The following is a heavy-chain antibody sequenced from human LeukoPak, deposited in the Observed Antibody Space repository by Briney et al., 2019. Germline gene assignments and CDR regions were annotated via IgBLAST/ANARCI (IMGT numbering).Heavy chain of an antibody. CDR1: GGSISSYY. Sequence: SETLSLTCTVSGGSISSYYWSWIRQPPGKGLEWIGYIYYSGSTNYNPSLKSRVTISVDTSKNQFSLKLSSVTAADTAVYYCASRPRGGTTVYNWFDPWGQGTLVTVSS. D-gene: IGHD1-1*01. CDR2: IYYSGST. J-gene: IGHJ5*02. CDR3: ASRPRGGTTVYNWFDP. V-gene: IGHV4-59*12.